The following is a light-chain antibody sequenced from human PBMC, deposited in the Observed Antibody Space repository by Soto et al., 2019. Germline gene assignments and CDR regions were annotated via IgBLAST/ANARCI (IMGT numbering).Light chain of an antibody. J-gene: IGKJ3*01. Sequence: DIQMTQSPSSLSASVGDRVTITCRASQSISSYLNWYQQKPGKAPKLLIYAASSLQSGVPSRFSGSGSVTDFTLTISSLQPEHIATYYCQQSYSTGTFDPGTKVDIK. V-gene: IGKV1-39*01. CDR2: AAS. CDR1: QSISSY. CDR3: QQSYSTGT.